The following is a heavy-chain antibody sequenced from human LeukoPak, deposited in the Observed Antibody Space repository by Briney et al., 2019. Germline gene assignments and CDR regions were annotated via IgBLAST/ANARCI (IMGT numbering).Heavy chain of an antibody. CDR2: ISSNGGST. D-gene: IGHD5-24*01. V-gene: IGHV3-64*01. CDR1: GFTFSSYA. J-gene: IGHJ4*02. CDR3: ARGSDGYRYFDY. Sequence: GGSLRLSCAASGFTFSSYAMHWVRQAPGKGLEYVSAISSNGGSTYYASSVKGRFTISRDNSKNTLYLQMGSLRAEDMAVYYCARGSDGYRYFDYWGQGTLVTVSS.